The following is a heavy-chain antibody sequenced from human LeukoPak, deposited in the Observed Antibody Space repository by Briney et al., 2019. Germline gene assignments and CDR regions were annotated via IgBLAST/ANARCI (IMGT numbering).Heavy chain of an antibody. CDR1: GYTFNSYG. J-gene: IGHJ4*02. V-gene: IGHV1-18*01. CDR3: ATEGKMVRGVYTDY. Sequence: GASVKVSCKASGYTFNSYGISWVRQAPGQGLEWMGWISAYNGHTNYAQKFQGRVTMTTDTSTSTAYMELSSLRSEDTAVYYCATEGKMVRGVYTDYWGQGTLVTVSS. D-gene: IGHD3-10*01. CDR2: ISAYNGHT.